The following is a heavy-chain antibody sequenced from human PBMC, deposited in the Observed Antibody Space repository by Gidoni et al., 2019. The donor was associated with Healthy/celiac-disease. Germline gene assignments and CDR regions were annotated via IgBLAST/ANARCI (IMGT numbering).Heavy chain of an antibody. D-gene: IGHD4-17*01. CDR1: GYTFTGYY. CDR3: ARVRTVTPPRGGYGMDV. CDR2: INPNSGGT. Sequence: QVQLVQSGAEVKKPGASVKVSCKASGYTFTGYYMHWVRQAPGQGLEWMGRINPNSGGTNYAQKFQGRVTMTRDTSISTAYMELSRLRSDDTAVYYCARVRTVTPPRGGYGMDVWGQGTTVTVSS. V-gene: IGHV1-2*06. J-gene: IGHJ6*02.